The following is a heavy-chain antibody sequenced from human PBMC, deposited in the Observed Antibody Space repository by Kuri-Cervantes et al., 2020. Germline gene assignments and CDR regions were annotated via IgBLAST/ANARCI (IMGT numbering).Heavy chain of an antibody. V-gene: IGHV3-30-3*01. CDR3: ARDRGSSWYYYYGMDV. Sequence: GESLKISCAASGFTFSGYAMHWVRQAPGKGLEWVAVISYDGSNKYYADSVKGRFTISRDNSKNTLYLQMNSLRAEDTAVYYCARDRGSSWYYYYGMDVWGQGTTVTVSS. J-gene: IGHJ6*02. D-gene: IGHD6-13*01. CDR1: GFTFSGYA. CDR2: ISYDGSNK.